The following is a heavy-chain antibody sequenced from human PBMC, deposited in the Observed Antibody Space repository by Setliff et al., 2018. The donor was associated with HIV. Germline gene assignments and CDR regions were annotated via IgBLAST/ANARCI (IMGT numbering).Heavy chain of an antibody. Sequence: PSETLSLTCTVSGGSISSYYWSWIRQPPGKGLEWIGYIYYSGSTNYNPSLKSRVTISVDTSKNQFSLKRSSVTAADTAVYYCARGDDILTGYYDNWFDPWGQGTLVTVSS. CDR1: GGSISSYY. CDR2: IYYSGST. J-gene: IGHJ5*02. CDR3: ARGDDILTGYYDNWFDP. V-gene: IGHV4-59*01. D-gene: IGHD3-9*01.